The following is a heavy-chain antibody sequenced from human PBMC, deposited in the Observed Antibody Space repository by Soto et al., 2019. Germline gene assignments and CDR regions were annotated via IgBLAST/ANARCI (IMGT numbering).Heavy chain of an antibody. D-gene: IGHD2-2*01. CDR3: AKDPDCSSTSCYLNNWFDT. CDR2: ISYDGSNK. V-gene: IGHV3-30*18. Sequence: GGSLRLSCAASGFTFSSYGMHWVRQAPGKGLEWVAVISYDGSNKYYTDSVKGRFTISRDNSKNTLYLQMNSLRAEDTAVYYCAKDPDCSSTSCYLNNWFDTWGQGTLVTVSS. CDR1: GFTFSSYG. J-gene: IGHJ5*02.